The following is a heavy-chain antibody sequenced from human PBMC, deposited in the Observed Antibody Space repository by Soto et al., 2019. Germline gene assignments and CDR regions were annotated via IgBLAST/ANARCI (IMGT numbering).Heavy chain of an antibody. V-gene: IGHV3-23*01. CDR1: GGYFSSFA. Sequence: PGGSLRLSCVASGGYFSSFAVNWVRQAPGKGLEWVSVTSGSGGATYYADTVKGRFIVSRDNSKNTLSLQMNNLRVEDTAVYYCAKSISTVTRKNFDYWGQGTLVTVSS. D-gene: IGHD4-17*01. CDR3: AKSISTVTRKNFDY. J-gene: IGHJ4*02. CDR2: TSGSGGAT.